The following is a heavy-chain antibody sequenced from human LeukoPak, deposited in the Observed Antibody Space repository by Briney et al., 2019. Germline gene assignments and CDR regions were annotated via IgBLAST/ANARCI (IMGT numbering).Heavy chain of an antibody. CDR3: ARLKNDFWSVQYYYYYYGMDV. J-gene: IGHJ6*02. CDR2: IYSGGST. CDR1: GFTVSSNY. Sequence: GGSLRLSCAASGFTVSSNYMSWVRQAPGKGLEWVPVIYSGGSTYYADSVKGRFTISRDNSKNTLYLQMNSLRAEDTAVYYCARLKNDFWSVQYYYYYYGMDVWGQGTTVTVSS. D-gene: IGHD3-3*01. V-gene: IGHV3-66*04.